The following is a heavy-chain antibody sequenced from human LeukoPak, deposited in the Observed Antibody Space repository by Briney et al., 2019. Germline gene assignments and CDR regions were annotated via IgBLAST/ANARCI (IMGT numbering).Heavy chain of an antibody. CDR2: IIPIFGTA. Sequence: GASVKVSCKASGGTFSCAISWVRQAPGQGLEWMGGIIPIFGTADYAQQFQGRVTMTTDESRSTAYMELSSLRSDDTAVYYCARLGVGYDIQHWFDPWGQGTLVTVSS. D-gene: IGHD3-9*01. V-gene: IGHV1-69*05. CDR3: ARLGVGYDIQHWFDP. CDR1: GGTFSCA. J-gene: IGHJ5*02.